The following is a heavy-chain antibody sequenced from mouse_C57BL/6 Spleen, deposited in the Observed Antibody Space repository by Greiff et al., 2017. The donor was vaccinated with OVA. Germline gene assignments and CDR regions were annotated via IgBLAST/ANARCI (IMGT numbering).Heavy chain of an antibody. Sequence: VQLQESGPGLVAPSQSLSITCTVSGFSLTSYAISWVRQPPGKGLEWLGVIWTGGGTNYNSALKSRLSISKDNSKSQVFLKMNSLQTDDTARYYCARMNYGSSYDYFDYWGQGTTLTVSS. CDR3: ARMNYGSSYDYFDY. CDR2: IWTGGGT. D-gene: IGHD1-1*01. CDR1: GFSLTSYA. V-gene: IGHV2-9-1*01. J-gene: IGHJ2*01.